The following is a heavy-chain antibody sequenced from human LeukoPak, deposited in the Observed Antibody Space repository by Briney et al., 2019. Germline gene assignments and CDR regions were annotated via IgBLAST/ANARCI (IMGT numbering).Heavy chain of an antibody. Sequence: ASVKVSCKASGFTFTNYYVHWVRQAPGQGLEWMGMINPSDDSTTYAQKFQGRVTMTRDTSTDIVYMQLSSLRSEDTAVYYCARGTNSISFGFDPWGQGTLVTVSS. D-gene: IGHD6-6*01. J-gene: IGHJ5*02. V-gene: IGHV1-46*01. CDR1: GFTFTNYY. CDR2: INPSDDST. CDR3: ARGTNSISFGFDP.